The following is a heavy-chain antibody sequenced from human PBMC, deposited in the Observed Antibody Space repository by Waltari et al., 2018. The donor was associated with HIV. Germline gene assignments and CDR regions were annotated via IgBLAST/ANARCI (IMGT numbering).Heavy chain of an antibody. D-gene: IGHD4-17*01. CDR2: ISYSGSA. CDR3: AGAPNGDFSWLDP. J-gene: IGHJ5*02. CDR1: GGPVTRSTYY. Sequence: QLPLQESAPGLVKPSDTLSLTCTVSGGPVTRSTYYWGWIRQAPGRGLEWIGAISYSGSAYYNPSLESRVTISLDTSKNQFSLKLQSVTAADTAVYYCAGAPNGDFSWLDPWGQGTLVTVSS. V-gene: IGHV4-39*07.